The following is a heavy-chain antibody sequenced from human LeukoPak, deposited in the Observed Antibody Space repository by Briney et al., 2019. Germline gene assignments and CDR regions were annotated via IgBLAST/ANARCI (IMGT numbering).Heavy chain of an antibody. J-gene: IGHJ6*03. D-gene: IGHD6-13*01. Sequence: SETLSLTCTVSGYSISNGYYWGWIRQPPGKGLEWIGEINHSGSTNYNPSLKSRVTISVDTSKNQFSLKLSSVTAADTAVYYCARQRRYSSSKYYYYMDVWGKGTTVTISS. V-gene: IGHV4-38-2*02. CDR3: ARQRRYSSSKYYYYMDV. CDR2: INHSGST. CDR1: GYSISNGYY.